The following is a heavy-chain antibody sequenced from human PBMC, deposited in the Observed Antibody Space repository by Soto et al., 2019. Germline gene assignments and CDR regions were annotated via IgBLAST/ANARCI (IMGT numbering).Heavy chain of an antibody. CDR2: ISGSGGST. CDR3: AKDPHQDYPYFDY. J-gene: IGHJ4*02. CDR1: GFTFSSYA. V-gene: IGHV3-23*01. D-gene: IGHD4-17*01. Sequence: EVQLLESGGGLVQPGGSLRLSCAASGFTFSSYAMSWVRQAPGKGLEWVSAISGSGGSTYYADGGKGRFPISRDNSKNTLYLQMNSLRAEDTAVYYCAKDPHQDYPYFDYWGQGTLVTVSS.